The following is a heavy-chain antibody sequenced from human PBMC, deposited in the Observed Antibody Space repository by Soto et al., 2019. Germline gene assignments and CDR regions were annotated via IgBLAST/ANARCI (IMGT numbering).Heavy chain of an antibody. D-gene: IGHD1-1*01. CDR2: ISWDGLAQ. V-gene: IGHV3-30*18. Sequence: VQLVESGGGVVQPGRSLRLLCEASGFSFSRYGMHWVRQAPGMGLEWVAVISWDGLAQYYADSVKGRFTIPRDNSQSTLYLQMNSLRAEDTAIYYCAKETIQVGGPNYFDYWGQGALVTVSS. J-gene: IGHJ4*02. CDR1: GFSFSRYG. CDR3: AKETIQVGGPNYFDY.